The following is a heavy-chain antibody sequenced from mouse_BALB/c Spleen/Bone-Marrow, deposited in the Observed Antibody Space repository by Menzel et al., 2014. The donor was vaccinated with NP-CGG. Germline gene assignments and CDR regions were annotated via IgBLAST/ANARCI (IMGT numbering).Heavy chain of an antibody. CDR2: INPYNGAT. Sequence: VQLQQSGPELVKPGASMKISCKASGYSFTACFIHWIKQSHVKSLEWIGRINPYNGATTYNQNFNDKASLTVDKSSSTAYMELHSVTSEDSAVYYCARRWSGAMDYWGQGTSVTVSS. D-gene: IGHD2-3*01. CDR1: GYSFTACF. J-gene: IGHJ4*01. CDR3: ARRWSGAMDY. V-gene: IGHV1-37*01.